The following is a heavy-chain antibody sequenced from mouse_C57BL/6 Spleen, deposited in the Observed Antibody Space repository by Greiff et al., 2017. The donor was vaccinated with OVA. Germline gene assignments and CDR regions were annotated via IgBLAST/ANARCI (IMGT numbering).Heavy chain of an antibody. J-gene: IGHJ2*01. Sequence: QVQLQQPGAELVRPGTSVKLSCKASGYTFTSYWMHWVKQRPGQGLEWIGVIDPSDSYTNYNQKFKGKATLTVDTSSSPAYMQLSSLTSEDSAVYYCARERGSSLDYWGQGTTLTVSS. D-gene: IGHD1-1*01. V-gene: IGHV1-59*01. CDR1: GYTFTSYW. CDR3: ARERGSSLDY. CDR2: IDPSDSYT.